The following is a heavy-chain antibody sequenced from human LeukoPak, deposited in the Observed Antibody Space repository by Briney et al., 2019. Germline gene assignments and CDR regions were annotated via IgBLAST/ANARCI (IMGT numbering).Heavy chain of an antibody. J-gene: IGHJ4*02. V-gene: IGHV4-4*07. Sequence: SETLSLTCTVSGGSISSYYWSWIRQPAGKGLDWIGRIYTSGSTNYNPSLKSRVTMSVDTSKNQFSLKLSSVTAADTAVYYCARSRGYSSSHNYFDYWGQGTLVTVSS. CDR3: ARSRGYSSSHNYFDY. CDR1: GGSISSYY. D-gene: IGHD6-6*01. CDR2: IYTSGST.